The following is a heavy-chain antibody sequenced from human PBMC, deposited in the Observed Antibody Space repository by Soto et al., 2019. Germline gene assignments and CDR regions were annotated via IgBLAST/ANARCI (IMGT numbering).Heavy chain of an antibody. J-gene: IGHJ4*02. Sequence: SETLSLTCTVSGGSISSSSYYWGWIRQPPGKGLEWIGSIYYSGSTYYNPSLKSRVTISVDTSKNQFSLKLSSVTAADTAVYYRARLRIAAETDFDYWGQGTLVTVSS. CDR2: IYYSGST. CDR1: GGSISSSSYY. CDR3: ARLRIAAETDFDY. D-gene: IGHD6-13*01. V-gene: IGHV4-39*01.